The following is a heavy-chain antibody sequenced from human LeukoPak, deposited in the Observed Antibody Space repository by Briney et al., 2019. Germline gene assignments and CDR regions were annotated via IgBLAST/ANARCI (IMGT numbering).Heavy chain of an antibody. D-gene: IGHD2-8*02. Sequence: PGGSLRLSCAASGFTFSSYGMHWVRQAPGKGLEWVAVIWYDGGKRYYADSVKGRFTISRDNSKNTLYLQMNSLRAEDTAVYYCAKLRDSRTDFDYWGQGTLVTVSS. CDR1: GFTFSSYG. V-gene: IGHV3-33*06. J-gene: IGHJ4*02. CDR3: AKLRDSRTDFDY. CDR2: IWYDGGKR.